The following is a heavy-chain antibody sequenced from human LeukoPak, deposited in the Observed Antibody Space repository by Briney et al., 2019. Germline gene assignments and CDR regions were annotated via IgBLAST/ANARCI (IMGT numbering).Heavy chain of an antibody. CDR1: GGTFSRYA. J-gene: IGHJ4*02. CDR2: IIPIFGTV. V-gene: IGHV1-69*06. Sequence: SVKVSCKASGGTFSRYAISWVRQAPGQGLEWMGGIIPIFGTVNYAQKFRGRVTIIADISTNTAYMDLSSLRSDDTGVYYCAREDSSSSGNIDYWGQGTLVTVSS. CDR3: AREDSSSSGNIDY. D-gene: IGHD6-6*01.